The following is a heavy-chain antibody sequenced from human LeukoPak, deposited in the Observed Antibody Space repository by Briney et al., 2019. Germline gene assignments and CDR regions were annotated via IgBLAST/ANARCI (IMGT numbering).Heavy chain of an antibody. Sequence: ASVKVSCKGFGGTFSSYAISWVRQAPGQGLEWMGRSIPIFGTANYAQKCQGRVTIITDEPTSTAYTEMSRLRDEATAVYYCARTTWIQLWAGDYYYMDVWGKGTTVTVSS. CDR3: ARTTWIQLWAGDYYYMDV. CDR2: SIPIFGTA. V-gene: IGHV1-69*05. D-gene: IGHD5-18*01. CDR1: GGTFSSYA. J-gene: IGHJ6*03.